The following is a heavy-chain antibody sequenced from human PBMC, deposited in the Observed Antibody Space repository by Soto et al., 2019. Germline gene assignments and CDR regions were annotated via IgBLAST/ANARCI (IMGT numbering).Heavy chain of an antibody. V-gene: IGHV1-2*04. Sequence: ASVKVSCKASGYTFTGDYMHWVRQAPGQGLEWMGWINPNSGGTNYAQKFQGWVTMTRDTSISTAYMELSRLRSDDTAVYYCARDRSRIAVAGYYYTYGMDVWGQGTTVTVSS. J-gene: IGHJ6*02. CDR1: GYTFTGDY. CDR3: ARDRSRIAVAGYYYTYGMDV. CDR2: INPNSGGT. D-gene: IGHD6-19*01.